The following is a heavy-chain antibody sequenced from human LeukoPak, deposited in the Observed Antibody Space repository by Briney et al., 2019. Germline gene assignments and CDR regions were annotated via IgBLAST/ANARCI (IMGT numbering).Heavy chain of an antibody. D-gene: IGHD4-23*01. V-gene: IGHV4-34*01. Sequence: SETLSLTCAVYGGSFSGYYWSWIRQPPGKGLEWIGEINHSGSTNYNPSLKSRVTISVDTSKNQFSLKLSSVTAADTAVYYCARGGGDYGGPQYYFDYWGQGTLVTVSS. CDR2: INHSGST. J-gene: IGHJ4*02. CDR1: GGSFSGYY. CDR3: ARGGGDYGGPQYYFDY.